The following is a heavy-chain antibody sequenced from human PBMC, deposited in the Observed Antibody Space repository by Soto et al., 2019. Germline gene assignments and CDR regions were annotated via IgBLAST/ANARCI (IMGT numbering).Heavy chain of an antibody. CDR1: GYTFTSYG. CDR3: ATAYYYDSSGNYPAAFDI. CDR2: ISAYNGNT. J-gene: IGHJ3*02. D-gene: IGHD3-22*01. V-gene: IGHV1-18*01. Sequence: ASVKVSCKASGYTFTSYGISWVRQAPGQGLEWMGWISAYNGNTNYAQKLQGRVTMTTDTSTSTAYMELRSLRSDDTAVYYCATAYYYDSSGNYPAAFDIWGQETIVTVS.